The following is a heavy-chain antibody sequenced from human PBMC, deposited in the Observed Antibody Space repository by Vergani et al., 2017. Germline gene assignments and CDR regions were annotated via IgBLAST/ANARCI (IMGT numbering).Heavy chain of an antibody. CDR1: GGTFSSYT. Sequence: QVQLVQSGAEVKKPGSSVKVSCKASGGTFSSYTISWVRQAPGQGLEWMGRIIPILGIANYAQKFQGRVTITADKSTSTAYMELSSLRSEDTAVYYCASAAGRVYCSGGSCYSGNYYYGMDVWGQGTTVTVSS. CDR2: IIPILGIA. CDR3: ASAAGRVYCSGGSCYSGNYYYGMDV. J-gene: IGHJ6*02. V-gene: IGHV1-69*02. D-gene: IGHD2-15*01.